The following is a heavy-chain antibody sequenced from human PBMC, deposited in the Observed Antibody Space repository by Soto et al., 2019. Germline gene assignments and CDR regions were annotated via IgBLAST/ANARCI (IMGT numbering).Heavy chain of an antibody. D-gene: IGHD1-26*01. V-gene: IGHV3-15*01. CDR2: IKCKTDGVTN. Sequence: GGSLRLSCAASGFTFSNTWMSWVRQAPGKGLEWVGRIKCKTDGVTNEYAAPVKGRFTISRDDSKNTWYLQMNSLISYDTALYYCTTGPFQSAWAVFDHWGQGTPVTVSS. CDR3: TTGPFQSAWAVFDH. J-gene: IGHJ4*02. CDR1: GFTFSNTW.